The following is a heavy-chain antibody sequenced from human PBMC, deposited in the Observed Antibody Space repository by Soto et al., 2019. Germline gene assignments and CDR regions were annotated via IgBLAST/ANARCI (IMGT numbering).Heavy chain of an antibody. CDR2: ISGSGGST. Sequence: EVQLLESGGGLVQPGGSLRLSCAASGFTFSSYAMSWVRQAPGKGLEWVSAISGSGGSTYYADSVKGRFTISRDNSKNTLYLHMNSLRAEDTAVYYCAKEGEYYDFWSGYPLDYWGQGTLVTVSS. V-gene: IGHV3-23*01. CDR1: GFTFSSYA. CDR3: AKEGEYYDFWSGYPLDY. D-gene: IGHD3-3*01. J-gene: IGHJ4*02.